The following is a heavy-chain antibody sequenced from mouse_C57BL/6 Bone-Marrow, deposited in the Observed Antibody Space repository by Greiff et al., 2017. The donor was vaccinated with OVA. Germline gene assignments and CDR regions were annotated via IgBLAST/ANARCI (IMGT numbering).Heavy chain of an antibody. V-gene: IGHV14-4*01. CDR3: TTKGYGSYFDY. Sequence: EVQLQQSGAELVRPGASVKLSCTASGFHIKDDYMHWVKQRPEQGLEWIGWIDPENGDTEYASKFQGKATITADTSSNTAYLQRSSLTSEDTAVYYCTTKGYGSYFDYWGQGTTLTVSS. CDR2: IDPENGDT. J-gene: IGHJ2*01. D-gene: IGHD1-1*01. CDR1: GFHIKDDY.